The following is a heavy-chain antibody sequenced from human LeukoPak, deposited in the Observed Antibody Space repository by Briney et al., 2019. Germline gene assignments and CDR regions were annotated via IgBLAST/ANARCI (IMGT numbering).Heavy chain of an antibody. V-gene: IGHV1-18*01. CDR2: ISAYNGNT. Sequence: ASVKVSCKASGYTFTSYGINWVRQAPGQGLEWMGWISAYNGNTNYAQKLQGRVTMTTDTSTSTAYMELRSLRSDDTAVYYCARDGSSWFYYYYYYMDVWGKGTTVTVSS. J-gene: IGHJ6*03. D-gene: IGHD6-13*01. CDR1: GYTFTSYG. CDR3: ARDGSSWFYYYYYYMDV.